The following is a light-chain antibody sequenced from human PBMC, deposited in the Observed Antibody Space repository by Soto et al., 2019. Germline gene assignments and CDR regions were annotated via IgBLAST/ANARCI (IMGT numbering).Light chain of an antibody. J-gene: IGLJ3*02. CDR1: NIGGKS. V-gene: IGLV3-21*04. CDR2: FDS. CDR3: HVWDSLTDDWV. Sequence: SYELTQPPSVSVAPGKTASITCRGNNIGGKSVHCYQHKPGQAPVLVIYFDSDRPSGIPERLSGSNSGNTATLTISRVEAGDEADYYCHVWDSLTDDWVFGGGTKLTVL.